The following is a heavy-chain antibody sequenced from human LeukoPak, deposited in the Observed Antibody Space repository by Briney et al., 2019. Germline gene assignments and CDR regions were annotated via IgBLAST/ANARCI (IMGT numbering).Heavy chain of an antibody. Sequence: ASVKVSCKASGGTFSSYAISWVRQAPGQGLEWMGGIIPIFGTANYAQKFQGRVTITADESTSTAYMELSSLRSEDTAVYYCARTFSLVGYCNSTSCPTNLDYWGQGTLVTVSS. CDR2: IIPIFGTA. D-gene: IGHD2-2*01. CDR1: GGTFSSYA. J-gene: IGHJ4*02. CDR3: ARTFSLVGYCNSTSCPTNLDY. V-gene: IGHV1-69*13.